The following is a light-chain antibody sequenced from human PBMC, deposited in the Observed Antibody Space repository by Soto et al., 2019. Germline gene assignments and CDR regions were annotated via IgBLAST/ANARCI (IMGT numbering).Light chain of an antibody. CDR2: DAS. CDR3: QQYNTYSPERT. V-gene: IGKV1-5*01. Sequence: DIQMTQSPSTLSGSVGDRVTITCRAIQTISSWLAWYQQKPGKAPKLLIYDASSLESGVPSRFSGSGSGTEFTLTISSLQPDDFATYYCQQYNTYSPERTFGQGTKVDI. CDR1: QTISSW. J-gene: IGKJ1*01.